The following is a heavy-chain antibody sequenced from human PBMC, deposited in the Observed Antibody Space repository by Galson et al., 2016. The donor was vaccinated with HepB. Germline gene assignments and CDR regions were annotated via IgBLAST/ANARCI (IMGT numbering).Heavy chain of an antibody. CDR3: ATHSLETRYFDP. Sequence: SETLSLTCSVSGGSITRGASYWAWIRQAPGKTLEWIGSGSYTGTTCYNPSLRSRVTISVDTSQEQVSLRLSSVTAADTAVYFCATHSLETRYFDPWGQGTLVTVSS. J-gene: IGHJ5*02. CDR2: GSYTGTT. D-gene: IGHD1-26*01. V-gene: IGHV4-39*01. CDR1: GGSITRGASY.